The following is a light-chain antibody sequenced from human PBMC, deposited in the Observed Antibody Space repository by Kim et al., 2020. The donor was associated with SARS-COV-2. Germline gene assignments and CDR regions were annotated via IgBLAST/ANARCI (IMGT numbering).Light chain of an antibody. Sequence: APVGDRVTITCRASQSISSWLAWYQQKPGKAPKVLIYKASSLESGVPSRFSGSGSGTEFTLTISSLQPDDFATYYCQQYNSYPWTFGQGTKVDIK. CDR3: QQYNSYPWT. CDR2: KAS. J-gene: IGKJ1*01. CDR1: QSISSW. V-gene: IGKV1-5*03.